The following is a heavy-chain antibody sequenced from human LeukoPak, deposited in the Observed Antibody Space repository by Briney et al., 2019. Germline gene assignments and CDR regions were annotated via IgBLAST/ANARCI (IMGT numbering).Heavy chain of an antibody. CDR3: ARGLTTPPYYYYYFDV. D-gene: IGHD3-22*01. Sequence: SMKVSCKTSGGSFGNYAVSWVRQAPGQGLEWMGGIIPLLDTTHYAQQFQGRVTIIADESTSTAYMELRSLRSEDTAVYYCARGLTTPPYYYYYFDVWGKGTAVTVSS. V-gene: IGHV1-69*01. CDR2: IIPLLDTT. J-gene: IGHJ6*03. CDR1: GGSFGNYA.